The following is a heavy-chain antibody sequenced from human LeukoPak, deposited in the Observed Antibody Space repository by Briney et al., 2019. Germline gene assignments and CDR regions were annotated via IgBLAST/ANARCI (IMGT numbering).Heavy chain of an antibody. CDR1: GFTFSSYS. CDR2: ISSSSSYI. Sequence: GGSLRLSCAASGFTFSSYSMNWVRQAPGKGLEWVSSISSSSSYIYYADSVKARFTISRDNAKNSLYLQMNSLRAEDTAVYYCASDGSYDYVWGSYRHNWFDPWGQGTLVTVSS. CDR3: ASDGSYDYVWGSYRHNWFDP. J-gene: IGHJ5*02. V-gene: IGHV3-21*01. D-gene: IGHD3-16*02.